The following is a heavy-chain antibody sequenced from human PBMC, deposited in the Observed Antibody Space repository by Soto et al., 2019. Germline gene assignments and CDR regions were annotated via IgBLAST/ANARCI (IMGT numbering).Heavy chain of an antibody. Sequence: EVQLVESGGGLVQPGESLRLSCAASGFTFSYYWMHWVRQAPGKGLVWVSRIHSDGSSTTYADSVKGRFTISRDNARNTVYRPMNSLRVEDTAVYYCARGDRGAFDIWGQGTVVTVSS. D-gene: IGHD1-26*01. CDR3: ARGDRGAFDI. J-gene: IGHJ3*02. V-gene: IGHV3-74*01. CDR2: IHSDGSST. CDR1: GFTFSYYW.